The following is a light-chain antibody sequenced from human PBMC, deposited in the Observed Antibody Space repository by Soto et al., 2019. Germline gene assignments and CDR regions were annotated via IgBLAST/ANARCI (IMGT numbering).Light chain of an antibody. V-gene: IGKV1-39*01. CDR3: QQSFSTPHN. CDR2: ATS. J-gene: IGKJ2*01. CDR1: QTISFY. Sequence: IQMTHSPSSLSASVGDTVTITCRSSQTISFYLNWYQQKPGRTPNLLIYATSSLQSGVPSRFDGSGSVTEFTLTISSLQPDDFATYYCQQSFSTPHNFGQRTKLELK.